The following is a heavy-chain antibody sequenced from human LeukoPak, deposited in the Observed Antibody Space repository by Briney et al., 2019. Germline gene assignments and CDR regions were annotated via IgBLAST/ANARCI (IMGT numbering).Heavy chain of an antibody. J-gene: IGHJ4*02. D-gene: IGHD5-18*01. V-gene: IGHV4-34*01. CDR1: GGSFSGYY. CDR3: ARKTPGYSYGTGFDY. Sequence: SETLSLTCAVYGGSFSGYYRSWIRQPPGKGLEWIGEINHSGSTNYNPSLKSRVTISVDTSKNQFSLKLSSVTAADTAVYYCARKTPGYSYGTGFDYWGQGTLVTVSS. CDR2: INHSGST.